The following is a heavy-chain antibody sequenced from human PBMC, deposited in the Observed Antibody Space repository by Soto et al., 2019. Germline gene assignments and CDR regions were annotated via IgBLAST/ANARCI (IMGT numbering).Heavy chain of an antibody. D-gene: IGHD6-6*01. CDR3: AKGLAARVDAFDI. Sequence: HPGGSLRLSCAASGFTFSSYAMSWVRPAPGKGLEWVSAISGSGGSTYYADSVKGRFTISRDNSKNTLYLQMNSLRAEDTAVYYCAKGLAARVDAFDIWGQGTMVTVSS. V-gene: IGHV3-23*01. J-gene: IGHJ3*02. CDR1: GFTFSSYA. CDR2: ISGSGGST.